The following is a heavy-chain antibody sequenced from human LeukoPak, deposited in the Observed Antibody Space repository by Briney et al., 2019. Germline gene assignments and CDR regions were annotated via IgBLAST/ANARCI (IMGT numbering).Heavy chain of an antibody. Sequence: GSPLKVSSKVSGGDFGTYTITRVRRAPGQPLGWMGGITPIFAAPNSAQTFHGRVTITADETTTTANMPLTSLPSPHPTLHYCTRDLGVGWFDPWGQGTLVTVSS. J-gene: IGHJ5*02. CDR2: ITPIFAAP. V-gene: IGHV1-69*01. CDR3: TRDLGVGWFDP. D-gene: IGHD3-16*01. CDR1: GGDFGTYT.